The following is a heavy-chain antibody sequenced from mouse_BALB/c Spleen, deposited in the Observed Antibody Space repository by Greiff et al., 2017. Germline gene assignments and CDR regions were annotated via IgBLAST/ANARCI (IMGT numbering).Heavy chain of an antibody. CDR1: GYTFTSYT. V-gene: IGHV1-4*02. CDR3: ARDHFDV. CDR2: INPSSGYT. J-gene: IGHJ1*01. Sequence: QVQLQQSAAELARPGASVKMSCTASGYTFTSYTMHWVKQRPGQGLEWIGYINPSSGYTEYNQKFKDKTTLTADKSSSTAYMQLSSLTSEDSAVYYCARDHFDVWGAGTTVTVSS.